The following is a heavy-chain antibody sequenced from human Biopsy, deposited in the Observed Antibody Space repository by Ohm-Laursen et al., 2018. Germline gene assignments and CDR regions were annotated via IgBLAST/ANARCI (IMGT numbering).Heavy chain of an antibody. J-gene: IGHJ6*02. CDR2: ISGSSTYI. CDR3: ARDQGSYYYGMDV. Sequence: SLRLSCTALGFSFNTYTMNWVRQAPGKGLEWVSSISGSSTYIHYADSVKGRCTISRDNAKSSLYLQMNSLSAEDTAVYYCARDQGSYYYGMDVWGQGTTVTVSS. V-gene: IGHV3-21*06. CDR1: GFSFNTYT.